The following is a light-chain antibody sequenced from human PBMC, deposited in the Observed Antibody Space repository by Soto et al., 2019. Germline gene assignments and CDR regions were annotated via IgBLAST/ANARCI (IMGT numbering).Light chain of an antibody. CDR1: SSNIGAGYD. V-gene: IGLV1-40*01. CDR3: QSYDNSLTGLHV. CDR2: GNN. J-gene: IGLJ1*01. Sequence: QSVLTQPPSVSGAPGQRVTISCTGSSSNIGAGYDVHWYQRLPGTAPKLLIYGNNYRPSGVPDRFSGSKSGTSASLAITGLQADDEADYYCQSYDNSLTGLHVFGTGTKVTVL.